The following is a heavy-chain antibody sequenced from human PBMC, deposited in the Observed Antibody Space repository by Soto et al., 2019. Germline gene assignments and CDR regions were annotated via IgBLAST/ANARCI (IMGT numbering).Heavy chain of an antibody. J-gene: IGHJ4*02. CDR2: CGST. Sequence: CGSTKYNPSLKSRVTILEDTSKNQFSLKLNSVTAADTAVYYCARAGRMGTFDYWGQGALVTVSS. CDR3: ARAGRMGTFDY. D-gene: IGHD1-1*01. V-gene: IGHV4-59*01.